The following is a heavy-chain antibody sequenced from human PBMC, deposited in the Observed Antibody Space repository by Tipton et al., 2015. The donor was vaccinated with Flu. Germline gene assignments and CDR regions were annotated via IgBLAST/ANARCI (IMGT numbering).Heavy chain of an antibody. V-gene: IGHV4-39*07. D-gene: IGHD4-23*01. CDR1: DDSISSGRYY. Sequence: LRLSCTVSDDSISSGRYYWGWIRQPPGKGLEWIANLYYSGSTYYNPSLKSRVTISMDTSKSHFFLRLTSVTAADTAVYYCARDAGDFGGNPLAFDIWGQETMVTASS. CDR3: ARDAGDFGGNPLAFDI. J-gene: IGHJ3*02. CDR2: LYYSGST.